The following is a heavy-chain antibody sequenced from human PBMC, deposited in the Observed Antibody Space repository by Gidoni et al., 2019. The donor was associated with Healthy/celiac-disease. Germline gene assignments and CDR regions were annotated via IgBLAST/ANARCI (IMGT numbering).Heavy chain of an antibody. CDR1: GFTFSSYS. Sequence: EVQLVASGGGLVKPGGSLRLSCAASGFTFSSYSMNWFRQAPGKGLEGVSSISSSSSYIYYADSVKGRFTISRDNAKNSLYLQMNSLRAEDTAVYYCARGKGGIPEYYFDYWGQGTLVTVSS. D-gene: IGHD3-16*01. CDR2: ISSSSSYI. CDR3: ARGKGGIPEYYFDY. V-gene: IGHV3-21*01. J-gene: IGHJ4*02.